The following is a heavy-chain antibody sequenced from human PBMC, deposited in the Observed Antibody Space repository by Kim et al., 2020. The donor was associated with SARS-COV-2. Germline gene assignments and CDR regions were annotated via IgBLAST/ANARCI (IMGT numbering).Heavy chain of an antibody. D-gene: IGHD3-22*01. CDR2: INAGNGNT. CDR3: ARGARYYYDSSGYYFWYFDY. CDR1: GYTFTSYA. Sequence: ASVKVSCKASGYTFTSYAMHWVRQAPGQRLEWMGWINAGNGNTKYSQKFQGRVTITRDPSASTAYMELSSLRSEDTAVYYCARGARYYYDSSGYYFWYFDYWGQGTLVTVSS. J-gene: IGHJ4*02. V-gene: IGHV1-3*01.